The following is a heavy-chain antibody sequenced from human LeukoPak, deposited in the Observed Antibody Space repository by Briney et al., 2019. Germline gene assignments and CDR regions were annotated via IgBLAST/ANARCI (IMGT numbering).Heavy chain of an antibody. CDR1: GGSFSGYY. V-gene: IGHV4-34*01. Sequence: PSETLSLTCAVYGGSFSGYYWSWIRQPPGKGLEWIGEINHSGSTNYNPSLKSRVTISVDTSKNQFSLKLGSVTAADTAVHYCARRRILTGYYGMDVWGQGTTVTVSS. J-gene: IGHJ6*02. CDR3: ARRRILTGYYGMDV. CDR2: INHSGST. D-gene: IGHD3-9*01.